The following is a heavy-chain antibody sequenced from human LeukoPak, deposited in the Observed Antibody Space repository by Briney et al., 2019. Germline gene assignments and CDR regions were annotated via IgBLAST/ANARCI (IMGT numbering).Heavy chain of an antibody. V-gene: IGHV4-59*01. J-gene: IGHJ6*03. Sequence: SETLSLTCSVSDDSITMYYWTWIRQPPGKGLEWIGYFDHTGSTNFNPSLNGRVSISRDTSKNLFSLRLRSVTAADTAVCFCARGRVSSSTWYSTYYYYFYMDVWGKGTTVTVSS. CDR1: DDSITMYY. CDR2: FDHTGST. D-gene: IGHD4-11*01. CDR3: ARGRVSSSTWYSTYYYYFYMDV.